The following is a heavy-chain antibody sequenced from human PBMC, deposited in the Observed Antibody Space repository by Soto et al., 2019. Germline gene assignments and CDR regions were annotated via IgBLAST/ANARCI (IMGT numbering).Heavy chain of an antibody. D-gene: IGHD3-10*01. CDR1: GFTISSYW. V-gene: IGHV3-74*01. Sequence: EVQLVESEGGLVQPGGSLRLSCAASGFTISSYWMHWVRQAPGKGLVWVSRINSDGSSTSYADSVKGRFTISRDNAKNTLYLQMNSLRAEDTAVYYCARAPYYYGSGSSTFDYWGQGTLVTVSS. J-gene: IGHJ4*02. CDR3: ARAPYYYGSGSSTFDY. CDR2: INSDGSST.